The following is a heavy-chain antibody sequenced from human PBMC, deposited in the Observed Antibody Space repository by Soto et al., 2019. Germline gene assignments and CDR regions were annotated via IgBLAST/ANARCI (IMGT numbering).Heavy chain of an antibody. Sequence: PGGSLRLSCAASGFTFSGSAMYWVRQASGKGLEWVGRIRSKANSYATAYAASVKGRFTISRDDSKNTAYLQMNSLKTEDTAVYYCTSPSIAARNSDYWGQGTLVTVSS. CDR1: GFTFSGSA. CDR2: IRSKANSYAT. V-gene: IGHV3-73*01. D-gene: IGHD6-6*01. CDR3: TSPSIAARNSDY. J-gene: IGHJ4*02.